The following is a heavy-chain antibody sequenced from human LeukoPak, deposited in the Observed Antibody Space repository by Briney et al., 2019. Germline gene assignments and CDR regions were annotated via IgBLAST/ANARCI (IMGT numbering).Heavy chain of an antibody. D-gene: IGHD4-23*01. Sequence: LGESLKISCKGFGYSFTSYWIGWVRQMPGEGLEWMGIIHPGDSDTRYSPSFQGQVTISADKSISTAYLQWSSLKASDTAMYYCARRATVVTRFDPWGQGTLVTVSS. CDR3: ARRATVVTRFDP. CDR2: IHPGDSDT. V-gene: IGHV5-51*01. CDR1: GYSFTSYW. J-gene: IGHJ5*02.